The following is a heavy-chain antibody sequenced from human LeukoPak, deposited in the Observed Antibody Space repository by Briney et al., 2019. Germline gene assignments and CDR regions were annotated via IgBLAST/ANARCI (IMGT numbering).Heavy chain of an antibody. CDR1: GFTFSSYS. D-gene: IGHD2-2*01. CDR3: AGTDIVVVPAAHEPELAEYFQH. J-gene: IGHJ1*01. CDR2: ISSSSSYI. V-gene: IGHV3-21*01. Sequence: PGGSLRLSCAASGFTFSSYSMNWVRQAPGKGLEWVSYISSSSSYIYYADSVKGRFTISRDNAKNSLYLQMNSLRAEDTAVYYCAGTDIVVVPAAHEPELAEYFQHWGQGTLVTVSS.